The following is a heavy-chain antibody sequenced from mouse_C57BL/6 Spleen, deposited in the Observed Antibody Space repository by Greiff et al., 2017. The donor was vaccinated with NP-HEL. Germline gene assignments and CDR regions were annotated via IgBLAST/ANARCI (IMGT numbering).Heavy chain of an antibody. CDR2: ISYDGSN. V-gene: IGHV3-6*01. J-gene: IGHJ4*01. CDR1: GYSITSGYY. CDR3: ARDLSYSNHYAMDC. D-gene: IGHD2-5*01. Sequence: EVKLQESGPGLVKPSQSLSLTCSVTGYSITSGYYWNWIRQFPGNKLEWMGYISYDGSNNYNPSLKNRISITRDTSKNQFFLKLNSVTTEDTATYYCARDLSYSNHYAMDCWGQGTSVTVSS.